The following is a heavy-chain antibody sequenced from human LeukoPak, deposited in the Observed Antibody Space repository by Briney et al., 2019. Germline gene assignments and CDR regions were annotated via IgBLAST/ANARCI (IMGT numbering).Heavy chain of an antibody. Sequence: GGALRLSCAASGFTLITYAMSRARETPGKGLQQVSRISGGVGSTYYADSVKGRFTISRDKFQNTLYLQMDSLRAEDTAIYYCAKDGGYFFDSWGQGTLVTVSS. V-gene: IGHV3-23*01. CDR3: AKDGGYFFDS. CDR1: GFTLITYA. J-gene: IGHJ4*02. CDR2: ISGGVGST.